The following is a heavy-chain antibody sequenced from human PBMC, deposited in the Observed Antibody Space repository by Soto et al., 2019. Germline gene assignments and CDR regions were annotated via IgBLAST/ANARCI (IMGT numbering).Heavy chain of an antibody. CDR1: GFTFSGYT. CDR3: ARDGAPIAAAGTPDFDY. Sequence: GGSLRLSCAASGFTFSGYTMSWIRQAPGKGLEWVSYISSSGSTIYYADSVKGRFTISRDNAKNSLYLQMNSLRAEDTAVYYCARDGAPIAAAGTPDFDYWGQGTLVTVSS. D-gene: IGHD6-13*01. V-gene: IGHV3-11*01. CDR2: ISSSGSTI. J-gene: IGHJ4*02.